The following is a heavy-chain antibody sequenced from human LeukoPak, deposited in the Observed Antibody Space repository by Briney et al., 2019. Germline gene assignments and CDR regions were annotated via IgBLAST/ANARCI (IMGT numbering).Heavy chain of an antibody. J-gene: IGHJ4*02. CDR1: GYTFTSYG. CDR2: IIAYNGKT. CDR3: ARVEEWFGEPQAYYFDY. V-gene: IGHV1-18*01. D-gene: IGHD3-10*01. Sequence: ASVKVSCKASGYTFTSYGITWVRQAPGQGREWMGWIIAYNGKTNYAQKVQGRVTMTTDRSTSTTYMELRSLRSDDTAVYYCARVEEWFGEPQAYYFDYWGQGTLVTVSS.